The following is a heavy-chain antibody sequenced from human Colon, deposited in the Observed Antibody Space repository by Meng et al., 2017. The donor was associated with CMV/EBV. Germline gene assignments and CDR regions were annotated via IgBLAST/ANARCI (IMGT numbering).Heavy chain of an antibody. CDR3: VSDYCSSTSCPLGY. V-gene: IGHV3-7*01. J-gene: IGHJ4*02. D-gene: IGHD2-2*01. Sequence: GESLKISCTVSRFRFSDFWMNWVRQAPGKGLEWVANIQADGSETYYADSVKGRFIISRDNAKNSLFLQMNSLRVEDTAVYYCVSDYCSSTSCPLGYWGQGTLVTVSS. CDR2: IQADGSET. CDR1: RFRFSDFW.